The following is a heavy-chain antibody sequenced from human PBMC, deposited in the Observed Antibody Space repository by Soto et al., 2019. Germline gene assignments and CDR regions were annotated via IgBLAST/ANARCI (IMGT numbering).Heavy chain of an antibody. CDR1: GFTFSSYA. CDR3: AKDGSSSWYNLGYWFDP. D-gene: IGHD6-13*01. CDR2: ISGSGGST. V-gene: IGHV3-23*01. J-gene: IGHJ5*02. Sequence: PGWSLRLSCAASGFTFSSYAMSWVRQAPGKGLEWVSAISGSGGSTYYADSVKGRFTISRDNSKNTLYLQMNSLRAEDTAVYYCAKDGSSSWYNLGYWFDPWGQGTLVTVSS.